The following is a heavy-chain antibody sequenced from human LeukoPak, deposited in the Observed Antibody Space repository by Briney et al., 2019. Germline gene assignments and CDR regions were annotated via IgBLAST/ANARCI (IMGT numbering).Heavy chain of an antibody. D-gene: IGHD5-12*01. CDR3: ARGPSGYHNT. Sequence: PGGSLRLSCAASGFTFSSYEMNWVRQAPGKGLEWVAFIRYDGSNKYYADSVKGRYTISRDNSKNTLYLQMNSLRAEDTAVYYCARGPSGYHNTGGQGTLVTVSS. J-gene: IGHJ4*02. CDR2: IRYDGSNK. V-gene: IGHV3-30*02. CDR1: GFTFSSYE.